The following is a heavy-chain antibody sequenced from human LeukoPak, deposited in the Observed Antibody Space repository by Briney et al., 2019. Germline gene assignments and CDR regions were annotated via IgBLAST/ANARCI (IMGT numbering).Heavy chain of an antibody. CDR3: ARQTAMGRSGDY. CDR1: GYSFTSYW. CDR2: IDPSDSDI. V-gene: IGHV5-51*01. Sequence: GESLKISCKGSGYSFTSYWIGWVRQMPGEGLEWMGIIDPSDSDIRYTPSFQGQVTISADKSLNTAYLQWNSLKASDTAIYYCARQTAMGRSGDYWGQGTLVTVSS. J-gene: IGHJ4*02. D-gene: IGHD7-27*01.